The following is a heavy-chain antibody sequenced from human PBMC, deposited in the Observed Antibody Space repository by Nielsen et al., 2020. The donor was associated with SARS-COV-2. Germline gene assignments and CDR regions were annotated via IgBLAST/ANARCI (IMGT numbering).Heavy chain of an antibody. CDR3: ARGQGVTIFGPYTHYGMDV. CDR2: IKEDGSEH. CDR1: GFSFSDYW. D-gene: IGHD3-3*01. J-gene: IGHJ6*02. V-gene: IGHV3-7*03. Sequence: GESLKISCAASGFSFSDYWMSWVRQAPGKGPECVATIKEDGSEHFYVDSVRGRFTISRDNAKNSLYLQMNSLRAEDTAVYYCARGQGVTIFGPYTHYGMDVWGQGTTVTVSS.